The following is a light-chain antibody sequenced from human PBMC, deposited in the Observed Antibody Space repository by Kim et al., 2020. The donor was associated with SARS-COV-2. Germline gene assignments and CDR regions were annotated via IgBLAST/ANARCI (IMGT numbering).Light chain of an antibody. CDR1: RSGCCNY. Sequence: PGGTATLSCRASRSGCCNYLAWYQQKPGQAPRLLIYSGSSRAAGVPDRFGGSESGTEFILSISRLDPGDFAMYYCQQYGTAPPDTFGQGTKLDI. CDR2: SGS. V-gene: IGKV3-20*01. CDR3: QQYGTAPPDT. J-gene: IGKJ2*01.